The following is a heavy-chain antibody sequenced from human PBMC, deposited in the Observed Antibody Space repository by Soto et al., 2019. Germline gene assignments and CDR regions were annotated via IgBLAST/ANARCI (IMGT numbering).Heavy chain of an antibody. CDR2: IYSGGST. CDR3: ARDRYSGYDSPYYYYGMDV. V-gene: IGHV3-66*01. CDR1: GFTVSSNY. J-gene: IGHJ6*02. D-gene: IGHD5-12*01. Sequence: EVQLVESGGGLVQPGGSLRLSCAASGFTVSSNYMSWVRQAPGKGLEWVSVIYSGGSTYYADSVKGRFTISRDNSKNTLYRQMNSLRAEDTAVYYCARDRYSGYDSPYYYYGMDVWGQGTTVTVSS.